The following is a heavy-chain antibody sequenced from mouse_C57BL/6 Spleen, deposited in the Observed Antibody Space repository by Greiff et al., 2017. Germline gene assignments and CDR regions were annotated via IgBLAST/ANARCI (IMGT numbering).Heavy chain of an antibody. V-gene: IGHV5-6*01. J-gene: IGHJ2*01. CDR2: ISSGGSYT. Sequence: EVQLVESGGDLVKPGGSLKLSCAASGFTFSSYGMSWVRQTPDKRLEWVATISSGGSYTYYPDSVKGRFTISRDNAKNTLYLQMSSLKSEDTAMYYCARGWDREYYFDYWGQGTTLTVSS. D-gene: IGHD3-3*01. CDR3: ARGWDREYYFDY. CDR1: GFTFSSYG.